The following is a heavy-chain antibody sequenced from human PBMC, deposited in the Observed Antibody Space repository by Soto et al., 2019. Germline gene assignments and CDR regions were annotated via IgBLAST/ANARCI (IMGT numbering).Heavy chain of an antibody. J-gene: IGHJ4*02. CDR2: IYHSGST. Sequence: QLQLQESGSGLVKPSQTLSLTCAVSGGSISSGGYSWSWIRQPPGKGLEWIGYIYHSGSTYYNPSLKRGVTISVDRATNPCSLKLSSVTAADTAVYYCARENNVLPGGYFDYWGQGTLVTVSS. CDR1: GGSISSGGYS. V-gene: IGHV4-30-2*01. D-gene: IGHD3-10*01. CDR3: ARENNVLPGGYFDY.